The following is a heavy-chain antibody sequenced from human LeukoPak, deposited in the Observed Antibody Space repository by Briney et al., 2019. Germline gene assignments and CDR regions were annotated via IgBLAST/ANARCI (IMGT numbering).Heavy chain of an antibody. V-gene: IGHV3-7*03. CDR2: IRPDGSQK. J-gene: IGHJ6*02. CDR3: ARDFQPRYCSSSSCSPA. CDR1: GFTFRNYW. Sequence: GGSLRLSCAASGFTFRNYWMSWVRQAPGEGLEWVSNIRPDGSQKYYVDSARGRFTISRDNAKSSLYLQMSSLRPEDTATYYCARDFQPRYCSSSSCSPAWGQGTTVTVSS. D-gene: IGHD2-2*01.